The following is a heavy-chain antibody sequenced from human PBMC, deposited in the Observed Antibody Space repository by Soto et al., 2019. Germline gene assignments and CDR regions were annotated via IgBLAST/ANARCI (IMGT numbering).Heavy chain of an antibody. CDR1: GFTFSTYG. CDR3: AKDFHPSQSYALYNWFDP. D-gene: IGHD3-16*01. CDR2: IPSDGSNK. V-gene: IGHV3-30*18. Sequence: QVQLVESGGGVVQPGRSLRLSCVASGFTFSTYGMFWVRQPPGKGLEWVAAIPSDGSNKYYADSVKGRFTISRDNSKNTLFLQMDSLRTEDTAVYYCAKDFHPSQSYALYNWFDPWGQGTLVTVSS. J-gene: IGHJ5*02.